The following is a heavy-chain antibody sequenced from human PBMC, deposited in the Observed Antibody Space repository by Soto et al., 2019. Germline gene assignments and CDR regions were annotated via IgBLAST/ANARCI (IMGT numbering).Heavy chain of an antibody. CDR1: GFSFSSYS. J-gene: IGHJ5*02. V-gene: IGHV3-21*01. Sequence: EVQLVESGGGLVKPGGSLRLSCAASGFSFSSYSMNWVRQAPGKGLEWVSSISSSASHINYADSVKGRFTISRDNAKKSLYLQMSSLRAEDTAVYYCARRYTGYCSGGTCYWFDPWGQGTLVTVSS. CDR2: ISSSASHI. CDR3: ARRYTGYCSGGTCYWFDP. D-gene: IGHD2-15*01.